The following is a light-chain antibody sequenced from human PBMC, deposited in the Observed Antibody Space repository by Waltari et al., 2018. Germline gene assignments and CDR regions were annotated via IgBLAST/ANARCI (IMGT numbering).Light chain of an antibody. CDR3: QQVDSYPLT. Sequence: TQLTQSPSSLSASVGDIVTITCRASQFTGSSLAWYQQKPGKAPNLLIYAAYTLQDGVSPRFSGSGSGTDFTLTISSLQPEDSATYYCQQVDSYPLTFGGGTQVDIK. V-gene: IGKV1-9*01. CDR1: QFTGSS. CDR2: AAY. J-gene: IGKJ4*01.